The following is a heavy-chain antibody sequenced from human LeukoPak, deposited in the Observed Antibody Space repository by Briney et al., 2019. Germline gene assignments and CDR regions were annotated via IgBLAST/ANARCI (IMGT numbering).Heavy chain of an antibody. Sequence: GEPLKISCKGSGYSFTSYWIGWVRQMPGKGLEWMGIIYPGDSNTRYSPSFRGQVTISADKSISTAYLHWSSLKASDTAIYYCARPHTPSYSSPDYWGQGTLVTVSS. D-gene: IGHD6-13*01. V-gene: IGHV5-51*01. CDR1: GYSFTSYW. J-gene: IGHJ4*02. CDR3: ARPHTPSYSSPDY. CDR2: IYPGDSNT.